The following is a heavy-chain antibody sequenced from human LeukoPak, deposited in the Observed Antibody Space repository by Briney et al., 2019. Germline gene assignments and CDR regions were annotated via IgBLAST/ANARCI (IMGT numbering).Heavy chain of an antibody. CDR1: GFDFSSNW. D-gene: IGHD3-3*01. CDR2: IKGDGIST. CDR3: AKDHYWSIDY. J-gene: IGHJ4*02. V-gene: IGHV3-74*01. Sequence: QPGGSLRLSCAASGFDFSSNWMHWVRHAPGQGLVWVSRIKGDGISTNYADSVKGRFTISRYIAKNTLYLQMNSLRAEDTGVYYCAKDHYWSIDYWGRGTLVTVSS.